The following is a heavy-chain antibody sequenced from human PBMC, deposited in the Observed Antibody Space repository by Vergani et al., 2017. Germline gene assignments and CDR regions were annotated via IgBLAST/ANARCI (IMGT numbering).Heavy chain of an antibody. V-gene: IGHV1-8*01. D-gene: IGHD4-17*01. J-gene: IGHJ2*01. Sequence: QVQLVQSGAEVKKPGASVKVSCKASGYTFTSYDINWVRQATGQGLEWMGWMNPNSGNTGYAQKFQGRVTMTRNTSISTAYMELSSLRSEDTAVYYCARAHDYGDYEYWYFDLWGRGTLVTVSS. CDR3: ARAHDYGDYEYWYFDL. CDR1: GYTFTSYD. CDR2: MNPNSGNT.